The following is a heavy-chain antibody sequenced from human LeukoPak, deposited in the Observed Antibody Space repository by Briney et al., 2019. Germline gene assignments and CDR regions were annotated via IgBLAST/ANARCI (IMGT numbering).Heavy chain of an antibody. CDR3: AKDKAWQRQAPVDY. V-gene: IGHV3-9*01. J-gene: IGHJ4*02. Sequence: GGSLRLSCAAPGFTFDDYAMHWVRQAPGKGLEWVSGISWNSGSIGYADSVKGRFTISRDNAKNSLYLQMSSLRAEDTALYYCAKDKAWQRQAPVDYWAQGPLATVS. CDR2: ISWNSGSI. D-gene: IGHD6-25*01. CDR1: GFTFDDYA.